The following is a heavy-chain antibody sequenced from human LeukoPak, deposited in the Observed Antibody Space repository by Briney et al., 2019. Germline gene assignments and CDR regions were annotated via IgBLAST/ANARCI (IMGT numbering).Heavy chain of an antibody. Sequence: EASVKVSCKASGDTFTSYGISWVRQAPGQGLEWMGWISAYNGNTNYAQKLQGRVTMTTDTSTSTAYMELRSLRSDDTAVYYCARVSTSCYEFDYWGQGTLVTVSS. CDR2: ISAYNGNT. V-gene: IGHV1-18*04. CDR3: ARVSTSCYEFDY. CDR1: GDTFTSYG. J-gene: IGHJ4*02. D-gene: IGHD2-2*01.